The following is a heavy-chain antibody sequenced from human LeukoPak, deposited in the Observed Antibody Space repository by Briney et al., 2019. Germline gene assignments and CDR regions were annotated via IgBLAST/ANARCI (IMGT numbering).Heavy chain of an antibody. CDR1: GDSINNNVYY. Sequence: SETLSLTCTVSGDSINNNVYYWGWIRQPPGKGLEWIAIISYSGSTYYNPSLKSRVTISVDTSKNQFSLKLSSVTAADTAMYYCARNRRGLQYWQLVPYNWFDPWGQGTLVTVSS. J-gene: IGHJ5*02. CDR2: ISYSGST. V-gene: IGHV4-39*01. D-gene: IGHD6-13*01. CDR3: ARNRRGLQYWQLVPYNWFDP.